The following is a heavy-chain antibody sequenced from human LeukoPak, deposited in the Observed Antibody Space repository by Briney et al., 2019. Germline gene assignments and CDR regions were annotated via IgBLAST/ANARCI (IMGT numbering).Heavy chain of an antibody. D-gene: IGHD2-21*01. Sequence: NPGGSLRLSCAASGFTFSTYDMHWVRQVSRKGLEWVSSIGTIGDTFYPGSVKGRFTISRENAKNSLYLQMNGLRAGDTAVYYCARATVIGNAPVPGYMDVWGKGTTVTVSS. V-gene: IGHV3-13*01. CDR3: ARATVIGNAPVPGYMDV. CDR2: IGTIGDT. CDR1: GFTFSTYD. J-gene: IGHJ6*03.